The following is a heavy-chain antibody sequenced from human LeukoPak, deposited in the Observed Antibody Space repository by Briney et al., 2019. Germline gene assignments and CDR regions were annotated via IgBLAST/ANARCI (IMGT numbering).Heavy chain of an antibody. CDR1: GGSFSGYY. J-gene: IGHJ4*02. Sequence: SETLSLTCAVYGGSFSGYYWSWIRQPPGKGLEWIGEINHSGSTYYNPSLKSRVTISVDTSKNQFSLKLSSVTAADTAVYYCARARETEAIDSWGQGTLVTVSS. D-gene: IGHD6-25*01. CDR3: ARARETEAIDS. V-gene: IGHV4-34*01. CDR2: INHSGST.